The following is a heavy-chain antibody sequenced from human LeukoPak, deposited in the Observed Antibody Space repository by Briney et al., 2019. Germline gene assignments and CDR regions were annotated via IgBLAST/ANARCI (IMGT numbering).Heavy chain of an antibody. CDR2: INPNSGGT. Sequence: ASVKVSCKAFGYTFTGYYMHWVRQAPGQGLEWMGWINPNSGGTNYAQKFLGRITMTRDTSISTAYMELSRLRSDDTAVYYCASATTYCGADCYPLDAFDIWGQGTMVTVSS. J-gene: IGHJ3*02. D-gene: IGHD2-21*02. CDR1: GYTFTGYY. V-gene: IGHV1-2*02. CDR3: ASATTYCGADCYPLDAFDI.